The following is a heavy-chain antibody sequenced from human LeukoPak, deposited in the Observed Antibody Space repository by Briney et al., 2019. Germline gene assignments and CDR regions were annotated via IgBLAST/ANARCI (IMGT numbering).Heavy chain of an antibody. CDR2: ISSSSTI. Sequence: GGSLRLSCAASGFTFSTYSMNWVRQAPGKGLEWVSYISSSSTIYYADSVKGRFTISRDNARNSLFLQMNSLRDEDTAVYYCARDYAFDIWGQGTMVTVSS. CDR1: GFTFSTYS. CDR3: ARDYAFDI. V-gene: IGHV3-48*02. J-gene: IGHJ3*02.